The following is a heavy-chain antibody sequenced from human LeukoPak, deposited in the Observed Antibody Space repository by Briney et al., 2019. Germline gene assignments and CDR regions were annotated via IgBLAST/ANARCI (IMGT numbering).Heavy chain of an antibody. CDR2: IYTSGST. CDR1: GGSISSYY. V-gene: IGHV4-4*07. Sequence: PSETLSLTCTVSGGSISSYYWSWIRQPAGKGLEWIGRIYTSGSTNYNPSLKSRVTMSVDTSKNQFSLKLSSVTAADTAVYYCARDLIYGSSWKSGENYYYYYMDVWGKGTTVTISS. CDR3: ARDLIYGSSWKSGENYYYYYMDV. J-gene: IGHJ6*03. D-gene: IGHD6-13*01.